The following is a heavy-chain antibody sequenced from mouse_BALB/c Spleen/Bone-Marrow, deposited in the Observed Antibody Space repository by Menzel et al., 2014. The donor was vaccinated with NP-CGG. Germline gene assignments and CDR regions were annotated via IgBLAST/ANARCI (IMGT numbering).Heavy chain of an antibody. D-gene: IGHD6-2*01. CDR2: ISSGSNTI. J-gene: IGHJ3*01. CDR3: ARGGSLPGGFAY. CDR1: GFTFSNFG. Sequence: EVQRVESGGGLVQPGGSRKLSCAASGFTFSNFGMHWVRQAPEKGLEWVAYISSGSNTIYYADAVKGRFTISRDNPKNTLFLQMTSLRSEYTANYYCARGGSLPGGFAYWGQGTLVTVSA. V-gene: IGHV5-17*02.